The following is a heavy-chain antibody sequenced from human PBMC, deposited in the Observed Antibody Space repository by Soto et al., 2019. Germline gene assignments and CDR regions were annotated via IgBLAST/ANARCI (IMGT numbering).Heavy chain of an antibody. D-gene: IGHD3-22*01. CDR2: INAGNGNT. CDR3: ARAVGPYNYYDSSGPGY. Sequence: GASVKVSCKASGYTFTSYAMHWVRQAPGQRLEWMGWINAGNGNTKYSQKFQGRVTITRDTSASTAYMELSSLRSEDTAVYYCARAVGPYNYYDSSGPGYWGQGTLVTVSS. CDR1: GYTFTSYA. J-gene: IGHJ4*02. V-gene: IGHV1-3*01.